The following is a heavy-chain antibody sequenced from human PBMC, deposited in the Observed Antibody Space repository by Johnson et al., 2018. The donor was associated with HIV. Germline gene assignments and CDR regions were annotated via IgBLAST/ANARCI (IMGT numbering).Heavy chain of an antibody. D-gene: IGHD1-1*01. CDR3: ARDVTAGNDAFDI. J-gene: IGHJ3*02. V-gene: IGHV3-66*02. CDR2: FYSGGRS. CDR1: GSTVTSNT. Sequence: VQLVESGGGLAQPGGSLRLSCEASGSTVTSNTMSWVRKAPGQGLEWVAFFYSGGRSYYADSVKGRLTLSRDNSNNTLYLQMNSLRAEDTAVYYCARDVTAGNDAFDIWGQGTMVTVSS.